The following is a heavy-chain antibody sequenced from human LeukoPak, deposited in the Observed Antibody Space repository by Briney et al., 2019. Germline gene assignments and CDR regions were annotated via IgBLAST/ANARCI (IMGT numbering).Heavy chain of an antibody. CDR2: VNLEHGNP. J-gene: IGHJ4*02. CDR1: GYSIIELS. Sequence: ASVKVSCKVSGYSIIELSTHWVRQAPGKGLEWMGGVNLEHGNPVYAQKFQGRITMTEDTTTDTAHMELHSLTSEDTAVYYCAKGVAVAGTPPGGDYWGQGTLLTVSS. CDR3: AKGVAVAGTPPGGDY. V-gene: IGHV1-24*01. D-gene: IGHD6-19*01.